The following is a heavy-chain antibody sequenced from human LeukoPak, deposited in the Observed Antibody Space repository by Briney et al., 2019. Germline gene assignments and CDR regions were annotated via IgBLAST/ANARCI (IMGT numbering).Heavy chain of an antibody. J-gene: IGHJ6*02. D-gene: IGHD1-1*01. V-gene: IGHV4-34*01. Sequence: PSETLSLTCAVYGGSFSGYYWSWIRQPPGKGLEWIGEISHSGSTNYNPSLKSRVTISVDTSKNQFSLKLSSVTAADTAVYYCAVQLPPYYYYYYGMDVWGQGTTVTVSS. CDR3: AVQLPPYYYYYYGMDV. CDR2: ISHSGST. CDR1: GGSFSGYY.